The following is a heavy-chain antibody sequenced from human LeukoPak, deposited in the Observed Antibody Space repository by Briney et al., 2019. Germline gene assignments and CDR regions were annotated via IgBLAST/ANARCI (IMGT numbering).Heavy chain of an antibody. CDR3: ARDGRAGSGYYRKDDY. Sequence: GESLKISCAASGFTFSSYGMHWVRQAPGKGLEWVGRIKSKTDGGTTDYAAPVKGRFTISRDDSKNTLYLQMNSLRAEDTAVYYCARDGRAGSGYYRKDDYWGQGTLVTVSS. CDR2: IKSKTDGGTT. J-gene: IGHJ4*02. CDR1: GFTFSSYG. V-gene: IGHV3-15*01. D-gene: IGHD3-22*01.